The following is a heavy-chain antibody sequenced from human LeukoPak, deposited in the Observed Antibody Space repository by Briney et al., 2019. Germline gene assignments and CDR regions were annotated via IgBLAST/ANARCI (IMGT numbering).Heavy chain of an antibody. V-gene: IGHV3-7*01. CDR1: GFTFSSNW. CDR3: ARDRLEN. J-gene: IGHJ4*02. CDR2: IKQDGSEK. Sequence: PGGSLRLSCAASGFTFSSNWMSWVRQAPGKGLEWVAIIKQDGSEKYYVDSVKGRFTISRDNAKNSLYLQMNSLRAEDTVVYFCARDRLENWGQGTLVTVSS.